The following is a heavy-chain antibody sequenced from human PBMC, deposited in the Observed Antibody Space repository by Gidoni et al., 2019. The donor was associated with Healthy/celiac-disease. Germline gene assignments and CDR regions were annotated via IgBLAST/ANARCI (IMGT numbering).Heavy chain of an antibody. Sequence: EVQLVESGGGLVKPGGSLRLSCAASGFTFSSYSMNWVRQAQGKGLEWVSSISSSSSYIYYADSVKGRFTISRDNAKNSLYLQMNSLRAEDTAVYYCARARYRTDAFDIWGQGTMVTVSS. J-gene: IGHJ3*02. CDR1: GFTFSSYS. CDR2: ISSSSSYI. CDR3: ARARYRTDAFDI. V-gene: IGHV3-21*01. D-gene: IGHD1-26*01.